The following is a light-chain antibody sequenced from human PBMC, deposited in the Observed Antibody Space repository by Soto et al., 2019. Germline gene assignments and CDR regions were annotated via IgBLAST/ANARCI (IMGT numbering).Light chain of an antibody. CDR2: DVS. J-gene: IGLJ2*01. CDR3: SSYTSSSTVV. Sequence: QSALTQPASVSGSPGQSITISCTGTSSDVGGYNDVSWYQQHPGKAPKLMIYDVSNRPSGVSNRFSGSKSGNTASLTISGLQAEDGADYYCSSYTSSSTVVFGGGTKLTVL. V-gene: IGLV2-14*01. CDR1: SSDVGGYND.